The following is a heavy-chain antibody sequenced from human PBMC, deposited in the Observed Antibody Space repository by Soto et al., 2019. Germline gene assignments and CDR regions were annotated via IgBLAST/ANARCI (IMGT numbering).Heavy chain of an antibody. V-gene: IGHV4-59*01. Sequence: SETLSLTCTVSGGSISSYYWSWIRQPPGKGLEWIGYIYYSGSTNYNPSLKSRVTISVDTSKNQFSLKLSSVTAADTAVYYCASVIYSGYDLAWFDPWGQGTLVTVSS. CDR2: IYYSGST. CDR3: ASVIYSGYDLAWFDP. D-gene: IGHD5-12*01. CDR1: GGSISSYY. J-gene: IGHJ5*02.